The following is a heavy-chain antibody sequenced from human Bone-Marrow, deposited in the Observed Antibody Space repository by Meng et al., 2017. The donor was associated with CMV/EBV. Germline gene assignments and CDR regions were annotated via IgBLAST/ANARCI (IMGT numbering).Heavy chain of an antibody. J-gene: IGHJ5*02. V-gene: IGHV3-74*01. CDR3: ARDRYCSSTSCHNWFDP. Sequence: GGSLRLSCAASGFTFSSYSMNWVRQAPGKGLEWVSRINSDGSSTSYADSVKGRFTISRDNAKNTLYLQMNSLRAEDTAVYYCARDRYCSSTSCHNWFDPWGQGTLVTVSS. CDR1: GFTFSSYS. CDR2: INSDGSST. D-gene: IGHD2-2*01.